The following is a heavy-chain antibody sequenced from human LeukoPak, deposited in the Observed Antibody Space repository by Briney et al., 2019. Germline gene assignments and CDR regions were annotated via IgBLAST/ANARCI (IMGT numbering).Heavy chain of an antibody. V-gene: IGHV1-69*04. CDR1: GGTFSSYA. J-gene: IGHJ4*02. D-gene: IGHD5-18*01. CDR3: ARSARGSYGPFDY. CDR2: IIPILGIA. Sequence: ASVTVSCKASGGTFSSYAISWVRQAPGQGLEWMGRIIPILGIANYAQKFQGRVTITADKPTSTAYMELSSLRSEDTAVYYCARSARGSYGPFDYWGQGTLVTVSS.